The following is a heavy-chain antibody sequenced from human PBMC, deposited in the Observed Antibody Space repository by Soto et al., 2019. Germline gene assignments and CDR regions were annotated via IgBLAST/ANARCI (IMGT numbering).Heavy chain of an antibody. Sequence: QVTLKESGPVLVKPTETLTLTCTVSGFSLSNARMGVSWIRQPPGKALEWLAHIFSNDEKSYSTSLKSRLTISKDTSKSQVVLTMTNMDPVDTATYYCARGDKLWLVLFDYWGQGTLVTVSS. J-gene: IGHJ4*02. V-gene: IGHV2-26*01. CDR2: IFSNDEK. D-gene: IGHD6-19*01. CDR3: ARGDKLWLVLFDY. CDR1: GFSLSNARMG.